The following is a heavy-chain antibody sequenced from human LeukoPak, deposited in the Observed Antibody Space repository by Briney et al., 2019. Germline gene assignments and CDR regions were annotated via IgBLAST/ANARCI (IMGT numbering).Heavy chain of an antibody. CDR2: TYYRSKWYT. CDR3: ARGVHWFDP. Sequence: QTLSLTXXXXGDSVSSKSAAWNWIRQSPSRGLEWLGRTYYRSKWYTDYAVSVKSRITINPDTSKNQFSLQLNSVTPEDTAVYYCARGVHWFDPWGQGTLVTVSS. J-gene: IGHJ5*02. D-gene: IGHD2-8*01. V-gene: IGHV6-1*01. CDR1: GDSVSSKSAA.